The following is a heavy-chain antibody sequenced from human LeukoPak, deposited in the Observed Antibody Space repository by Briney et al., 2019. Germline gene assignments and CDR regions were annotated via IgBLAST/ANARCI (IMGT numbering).Heavy chain of an antibody. CDR1: GFTFSSYS. J-gene: IGHJ4*02. V-gene: IGHV3-21*01. CDR2: ISSGSSYI. Sequence: GGSLRLSCAASGFTFSSYSMNWVRQAPGKGLEWVSSISSGSSYIYYADSVKGRFTISRDNAKNSLYLQMNSLRAEDTAVYYCARSPMGPQGYWGQGTLVTVSS. CDR3: ARSPMGPQGY.